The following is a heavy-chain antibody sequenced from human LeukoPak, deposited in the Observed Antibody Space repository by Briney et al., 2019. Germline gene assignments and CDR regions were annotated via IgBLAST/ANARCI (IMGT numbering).Heavy chain of an antibody. J-gene: IGHJ4*02. CDR2: ISAYNGNT. V-gene: IGHV1-18*01. CDR1: GYTFTIYG. Sequence: AAVTVSFKASGYTFTIYGISWVRQAPGQGLEWMGWISAYNGNTNYAQKLQGRVTMTTDTSTSTAYMELRSLRSDDTAVYYCARVAVAGTGDYWGQGTLVTVSS. D-gene: IGHD6-19*01. CDR3: ARVAVAGTGDY.